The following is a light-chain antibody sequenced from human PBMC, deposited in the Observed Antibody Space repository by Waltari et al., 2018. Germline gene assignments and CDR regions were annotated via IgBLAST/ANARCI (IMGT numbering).Light chain of an antibody. V-gene: IGKV1-39*01. CDR2: VAS. Sequence: IQMTPSPSSLSASVGDRVTLTCRASQSLSTSLNWYQQIPGKAPKLPIYVASTLQSGVPSRFSGSGSGTDFSLTISSLQPEDFATYYCQQSYTTAYTFGQGTKLEIK. CDR1: QSLSTS. J-gene: IGKJ2*01. CDR3: QQSYTTAYT.